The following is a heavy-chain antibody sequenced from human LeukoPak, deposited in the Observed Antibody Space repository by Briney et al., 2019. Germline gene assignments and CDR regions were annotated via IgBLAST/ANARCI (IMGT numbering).Heavy chain of an antibody. V-gene: IGHV4-34*01. CDR1: GGSFSDYY. D-gene: IGHD3-16*01. Sequence: PSETLSLTCAVYGGSFSDYYWSWIRQPPGKGLEWIGEINRSGSNNYNPSLKSRVTISVDTSKNQFSLKLRSVTAADTAVYYCARGAKMYYDYVWGSSQPRLDYWGQGTLVTVSS. CDR2: INRSGSN. J-gene: IGHJ4*02. CDR3: ARGAKMYYDYVWGSSQPRLDY.